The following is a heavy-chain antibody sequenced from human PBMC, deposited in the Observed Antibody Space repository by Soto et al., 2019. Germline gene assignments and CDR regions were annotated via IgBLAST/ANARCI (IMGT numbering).Heavy chain of an antibody. CDR3: ARGRDGGAAN. CDR1: GGSFSGYY. CDR2: INPSGST. V-gene: IGHV4-34*01. J-gene: IGHJ4*02. D-gene: IGHD4-17*01. Sequence: QVQLQQWGAGLLKPSETLSLTCAVYGGSFSGYYWSWIRQPPGKGLEWIGEINPSGSTNYTTSLKSRVTMSGDTPKNQFSLKLTSVTAADTAVYYCARGRDGGAANWGQGTLVTVSS.